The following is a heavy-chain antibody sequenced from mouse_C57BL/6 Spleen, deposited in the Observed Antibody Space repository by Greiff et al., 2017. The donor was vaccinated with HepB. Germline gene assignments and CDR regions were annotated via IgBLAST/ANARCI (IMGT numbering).Heavy chain of an antibody. CDR3: TIYGSSWDYAMDY. D-gene: IGHD1-1*01. V-gene: IGHV14-1*01. CDR2: IDPEDGDN. J-gene: IGHJ4*01. Sequence: EVKLLESGAELVRPGASVKLSCTASGFNIKDYYMHWVKQRPEQGLEWIGRIDPEDGDNEYAPKFQGKATMTADTSSNTAYLQLSSLTSEDTAVYYCTIYGSSWDYAMDYWGQGTSVTVSS. CDR1: GFNIKDYY.